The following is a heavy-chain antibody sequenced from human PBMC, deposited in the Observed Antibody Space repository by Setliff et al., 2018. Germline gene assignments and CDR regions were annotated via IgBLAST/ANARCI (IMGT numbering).Heavy chain of an antibody. Sequence: ASVNVSCKASGYTFTSYVISWVRQAPGQGLEWMGWISAYNGNANYAQKLQGRLTMTTDTSTSTAYMELRCLRSDDTVVYYCARSPPTVVVTAIQAIFDYWGQGTLVTVSS. V-gene: IGHV1-18*01. CDR3: ARSPPTVVVTAIQAIFDY. CDR2: ISAYNGNA. J-gene: IGHJ4*02. D-gene: IGHD2-21*02. CDR1: GYTFTSYV.